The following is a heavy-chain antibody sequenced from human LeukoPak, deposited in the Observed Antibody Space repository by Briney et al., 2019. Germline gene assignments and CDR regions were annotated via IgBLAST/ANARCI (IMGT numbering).Heavy chain of an antibody. CDR1: GGSINTYY. J-gene: IGHJ6*03. CDR2: IFYTGRT. CDR3: ARHESGYYMDV. Sequence: PSETLSLTCTVSGGSINTYYWSWIRQPPGKGLEWIGYIFYTGRTNYKPSLKSRVTISVDTSKNEFSLKLSSVTAADTAVYYCARHESGYYMDVWGKGTTVTVSS. V-gene: IGHV4-59*01.